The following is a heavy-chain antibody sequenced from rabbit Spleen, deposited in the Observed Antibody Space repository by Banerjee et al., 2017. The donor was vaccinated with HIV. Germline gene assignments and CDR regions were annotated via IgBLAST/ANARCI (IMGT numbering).Heavy chain of an antibody. Sequence: QRLVESGGGLVKPEGSLTLTCAVSGFSFSSGYYMCWVRQTPGKGLEWIGCIYAGDSGSTYYATWAKGRFTISKTSSTTVTLQMTSLTAADTASYFCARDAAGREDFNLWGPGTLVTVS. V-gene: IGHV1S40*01. CDR3: ARDAAGREDFNL. CDR2: IYAGDSGST. D-gene: IGHD4-2*01. J-gene: IGHJ4*01. CDR1: GFSFSSGYY.